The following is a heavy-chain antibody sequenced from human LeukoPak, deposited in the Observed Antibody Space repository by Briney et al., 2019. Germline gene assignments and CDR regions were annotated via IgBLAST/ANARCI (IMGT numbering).Heavy chain of an antibody. J-gene: IGHJ6*03. CDR3: ARGGGRWIQLFRGYYYMDV. CDR2: IYSSVIT. Sequence: SATLNLTCTVSGGSISSNSWTWIRQPPGQGLEWIGYIYSSVITTYYPPHKKRITITVATSKNQFSLKLSSVTAADTAVYYCARGGGRWIQLFRGYYYMDVWGKGTTVTVSS. CDR1: GGSISSNS. D-gene: IGHD5-18*01. V-gene: IGHV4-59*12.